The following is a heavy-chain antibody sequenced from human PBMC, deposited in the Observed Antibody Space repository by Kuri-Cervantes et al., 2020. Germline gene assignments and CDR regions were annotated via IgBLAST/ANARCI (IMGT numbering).Heavy chain of an antibody. V-gene: IGHV1-69*13. D-gene: IGHD6-13*01. J-gene: IGHJ2*01. CDR3: ARVPIAAAVNYWYFDL. CDR2: IIPIFGTA. CDR1: GGTFSSYA. Sequence: SVKVSCKASGGTFSSYAISWVRQAPGQGLEWMGGIIPIFGTANYAQKFQGRVTITADESTSTAYMELSSLRSEDTAVYYCARVPIAAAVNYWYFDLWGQGTTVTVSS.